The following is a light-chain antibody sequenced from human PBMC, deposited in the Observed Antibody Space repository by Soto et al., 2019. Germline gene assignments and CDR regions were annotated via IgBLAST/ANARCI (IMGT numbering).Light chain of an antibody. CDR3: QQSFSSPYT. Sequence: DIQMTQSPSSLSASVGDRVTITCRASQSITTYLNWYQQKPGKAPNLLIYSAFNLQSGAPSRFSGSGSGTDFTLTINSLKPEDFATYYCQQSFSSPYTFGQGTKLEI. J-gene: IGKJ2*01. CDR1: QSITTY. CDR2: SAF. V-gene: IGKV1-39*01.